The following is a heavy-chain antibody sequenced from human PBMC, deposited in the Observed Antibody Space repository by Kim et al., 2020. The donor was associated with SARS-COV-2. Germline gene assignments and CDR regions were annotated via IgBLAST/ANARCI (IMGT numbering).Heavy chain of an antibody. V-gene: IGHV4-34*01. Sequence: LKSRVTISVDTSKNQFSLKLSSVTAADTAVYYCARGEWGSGSHRGYYFDYWGQGTLVTVSS. CDR3: ARGEWGSGSHRGYYFDY. D-gene: IGHD3-10*01. J-gene: IGHJ4*02.